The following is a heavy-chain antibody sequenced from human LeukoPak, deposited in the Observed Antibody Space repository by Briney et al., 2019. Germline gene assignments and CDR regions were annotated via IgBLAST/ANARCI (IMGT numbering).Heavy chain of an antibody. CDR2: IYYSGST. CDR1: GGSISSSSYY. CDR3: ARTYYDFWSGYYRIDY. J-gene: IGHJ4*02. D-gene: IGHD3-3*01. V-gene: IGHV4-39*07. Sequence: PSETLSLTCTVSGGSISSSSYYWGWIRQPPGKGLEWIGSIYYSGSTYYNPSLKSRVTISVDTSKNQFSLKLSSVTAADTAVYYCARTYYDFWSGYYRIDYWGQGTLVTVSS.